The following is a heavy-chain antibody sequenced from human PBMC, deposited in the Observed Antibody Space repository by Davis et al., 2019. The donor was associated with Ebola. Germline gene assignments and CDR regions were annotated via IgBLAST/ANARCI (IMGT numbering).Heavy chain of an antibody. J-gene: IGHJ4*02. V-gene: IGHV3-7*03. CDR2: IKEDASEI. CDR1: GFMFSSYW. Sequence: GESLKISCAASGFMFSSYWMTWVRQAPGKGLEWVANIKEDASEINYVDPVRGRFTISRDNAKSSLYLQMSSLRVDDTAVYYCATVRYDLGQAYWGQGTLVTVSS. CDR3: ATVRYDLGQAY. D-gene: IGHD1-14*01.